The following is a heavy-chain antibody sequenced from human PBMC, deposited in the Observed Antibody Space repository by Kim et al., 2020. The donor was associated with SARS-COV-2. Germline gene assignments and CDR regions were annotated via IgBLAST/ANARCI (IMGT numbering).Heavy chain of an antibody. CDR3: ARWVGLGYCSSTSCAGPYYFDY. CDR2: IYYSGST. CDR1: GGSISSSSYY. J-gene: IGHJ4*02. Sequence: SETLSLTCTVSGGSISSSSYYWGWIRQPPGKGLEWIGSIYYSGSTYYNPSLKSRVTISVDTSKNQFSLKLSSVTAADTAVYYCARWVGLGYCSSTSCAGPYYFDYWGQGTLVTVSS. D-gene: IGHD2-2*01. V-gene: IGHV4-39*01.